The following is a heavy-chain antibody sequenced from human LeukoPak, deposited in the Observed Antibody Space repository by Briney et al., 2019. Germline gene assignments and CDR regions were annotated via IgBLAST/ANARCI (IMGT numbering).Heavy chain of an antibody. J-gene: IGHJ4*02. D-gene: IGHD6-13*01. CDR2: FDPEDGET. CDR3: ATHLGSSWYDLPYFDY. Sequence: ASVKVSCKVSGYTLTELSMHWVRQAPGKGLEWMGGFDPEDGETIYAQKFQGRVTMTEDTSTDTAYMELSSLRSEDTAVYYCATHLGSSWYDLPYFDYWGQGTLVTVSS. CDR1: GYTLTELS. V-gene: IGHV1-24*01.